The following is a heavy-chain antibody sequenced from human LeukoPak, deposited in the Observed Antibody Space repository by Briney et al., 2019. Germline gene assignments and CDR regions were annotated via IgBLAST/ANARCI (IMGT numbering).Heavy chain of an antibody. Sequence: PGGSLRLSCAASGFTFSSYAMHWVRQAPGKGLEWVAVISYDGSNKYYADSVKGRFTISRDNSKNTLYLQMNSLRAEDTAVYYCAKMVVAATHFDYWGQGTLVTVSS. D-gene: IGHD2-15*01. V-gene: IGHV3-30*04. CDR3: AKMVVAATHFDY. CDR1: GFTFSSYA. J-gene: IGHJ4*02. CDR2: ISYDGSNK.